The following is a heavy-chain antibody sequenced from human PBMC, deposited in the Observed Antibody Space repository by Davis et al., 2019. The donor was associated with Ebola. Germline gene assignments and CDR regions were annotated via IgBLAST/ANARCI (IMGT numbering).Heavy chain of an antibody. CDR1: GFTFSGSS. CDR2: ISGGTGTI. V-gene: IGHV3-48*02. Sequence: GESLKISCAASGFTFSGSSMYWVRRAPGKGLEWVSHISGGTGTIEYADSVKGRFTMSRDNAKNSLYLQMNSLRDEDTAVYYCARGRDYAFDIWGQGTMVTVSS. D-gene: IGHD2-21*02. CDR3: ARGRDYAFDI. J-gene: IGHJ3*02.